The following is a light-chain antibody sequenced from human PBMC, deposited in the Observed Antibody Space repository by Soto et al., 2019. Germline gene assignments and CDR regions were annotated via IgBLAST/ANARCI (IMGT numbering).Light chain of an antibody. J-gene: IGKJ2*01. V-gene: IGKV3-15*01. Sequence: EIVMTQSPATLSVSPGERVTLSCRASESLSTYLAWYQQKPGQAPRLLIYGASTKATGIPARFSGSGSATDFTLTISSLQSEDFSVYYCQSYNDWPVTFGHGTKLEI. CDR2: GAS. CDR3: QSYNDWPVT. CDR1: ESLSTY.